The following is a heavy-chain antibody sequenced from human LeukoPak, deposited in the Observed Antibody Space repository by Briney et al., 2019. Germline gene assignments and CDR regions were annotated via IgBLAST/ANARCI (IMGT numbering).Heavy chain of an antibody. V-gene: IGHV3-48*03. J-gene: IGHJ4*02. CDR2: ISSSGSTL. CDR1: GFIFSSCK. Sequence: PGGSLRLSCAASGFIFSSCKMKGFRRPPGRGLVGVNSISSSGSTLYYEASVKGRFTTSRENAKKSLYLQMNSLRAEDTPVYYCASLDLTYADTAMISDYWGQGNLVTVSS. D-gene: IGHD5-18*01. CDR3: ASLDLTYADTAMISDY.